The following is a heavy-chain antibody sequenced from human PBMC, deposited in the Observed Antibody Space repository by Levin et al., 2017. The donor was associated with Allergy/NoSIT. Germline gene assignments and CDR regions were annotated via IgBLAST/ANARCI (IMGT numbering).Heavy chain of an antibody. D-gene: IGHD3-22*01. CDR2: IYYSGST. CDR3: ATPYYYDSSGYYPDAFDI. V-gene: IGHV4-31*03. Sequence: SETLSLTCTVSGGSISSGGYYWSWIRQHPGKGLEWIGYIYYSGSTYYNPSLKSRVTISVDTSKNQFSLKLSSVTAADTAVYYCATPYYYDSSGYYPDAFDIWGQGTMVTVSS. CDR1: GGSISSGGYY. J-gene: IGHJ3*02.